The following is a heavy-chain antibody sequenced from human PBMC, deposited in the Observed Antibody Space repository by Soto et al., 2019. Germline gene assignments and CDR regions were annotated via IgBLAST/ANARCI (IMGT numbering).Heavy chain of an antibody. CDR3: XRGVSSSQKRFYYGMDV. J-gene: IGHJ6*02. Sequence: PSETLSLTCTVSGGSIRSGGYSWSWIRQPRGKGLEWIGYVYHSGSTYYSSSLKSRVTISVDMTNNQISLKLTSVTAADTAMYYCXRGVSSSQKRFYYGMDVWGQGTTVTVSS. CDR1: GGSIRSGGYS. D-gene: IGHD6-6*01. CDR2: VYHSGST. V-gene: IGHV4-30-2*01.